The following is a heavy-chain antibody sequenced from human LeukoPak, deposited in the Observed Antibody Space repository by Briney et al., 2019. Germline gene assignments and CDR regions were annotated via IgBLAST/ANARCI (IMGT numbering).Heavy chain of an antibody. D-gene: IGHD3-10*01. Sequence: GSLRLSCAASGFTFSSYGMNWVRQAPGKGLEWVAVISYDGSNKYYADSVKGRFTISRDNSKNTLYLQMNSLRAEDTAVYYCARGGAVSWFDPWGQGTLVTVSS. CDR1: GFTFSSYG. CDR3: ARGGAVSWFDP. V-gene: IGHV3-30*03. J-gene: IGHJ5*02. CDR2: ISYDGSNK.